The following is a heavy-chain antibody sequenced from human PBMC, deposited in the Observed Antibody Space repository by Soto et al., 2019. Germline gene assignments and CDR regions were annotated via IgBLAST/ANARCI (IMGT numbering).Heavy chain of an antibody. CDR2: IKQYGSER. CDR3: TSGGCNSESHYCFDY. V-gene: IGHV3-7*01. Sequence: PGGCRRRSWSPCPISLSSYCMSWFRQPQGKEREWVAKIKQYGSERYYVDSVKGRFTISRDNAENSLYLQMNSRRAEDTAVYYCTSGGCNSESHYCFDYWGQGPLVTVSS. J-gene: IGHJ4*02. D-gene: IGHD3-10*01. CDR1: PISLSSYC.